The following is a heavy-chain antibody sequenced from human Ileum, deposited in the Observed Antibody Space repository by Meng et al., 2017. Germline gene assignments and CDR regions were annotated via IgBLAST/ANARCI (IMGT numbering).Heavy chain of an antibody. D-gene: IGHD3-10*01. Sequence: GGSLRLSCAGSGFTFSDPYMDWVRQAPGKGLEWVGLIRTKPNTYTTEYAASVKGRFTISRDDSNNSVYLQMNSLKTEDTAVYYCRRDWFGDYNWGQGALVTVSS. V-gene: IGHV3-72*01. J-gene: IGHJ4*02. CDR3: RRDWFGDYN. CDR1: GFTFSDPY. CDR2: IRTKPNTYTT.